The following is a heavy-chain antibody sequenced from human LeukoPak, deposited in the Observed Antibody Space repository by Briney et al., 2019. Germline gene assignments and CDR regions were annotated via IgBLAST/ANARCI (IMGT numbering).Heavy chain of an antibody. CDR1: GGSISSYY. J-gene: IGHJ3*02. CDR2: IYYSGST. V-gene: IGHV4-59*08. CDR3: ARHITMVRGVIITPDAFDI. D-gene: IGHD3-10*01. Sequence: PSETLSLTCTVSGGSISSYYWSWIRQPPGKGLEWIGYIYYSGSTNYNPSLKSRVTISVDTSKNQFSLKLSSVTAADTAVYYCARHITMVRGVIITPDAFDIWGQGTMVTVSS.